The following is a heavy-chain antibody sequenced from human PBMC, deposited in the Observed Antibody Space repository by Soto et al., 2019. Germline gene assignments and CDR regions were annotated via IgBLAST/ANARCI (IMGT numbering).Heavy chain of an antibody. V-gene: IGHV4-39*01. Sequence: SETLSLTCTISGGSISSSSYYWGWIRQPPGKGLEWIGSIYYSGSTYYNPSLKSRVTISVDTSKNQFSLKLSSVTAADTAVYYCARLNGAGLRDYYYGMDVWGQGTTVTVS. D-gene: IGHD5-12*01. CDR2: IYYSGST. CDR1: GGSISSSSYY. CDR3: ARLNGAGLRDYYYGMDV. J-gene: IGHJ6*02.